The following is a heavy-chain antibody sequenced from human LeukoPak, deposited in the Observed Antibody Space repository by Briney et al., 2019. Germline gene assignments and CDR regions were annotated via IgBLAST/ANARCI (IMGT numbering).Heavy chain of an antibody. J-gene: IGHJ4*02. D-gene: IGHD3-22*01. Sequence: GGSLRLSCAVSGFTFSSYWMNWVRQVPGKGLVWVSHINTFGTTATYADSVKGRFTISRDNANNTLYLQMNSLRVEDTAVYYCAKVYSSGFDYWGQGTLVTVSS. CDR1: GFTFSSYW. CDR2: INTFGTTA. V-gene: IGHV3-74*01. CDR3: AKVYSSGFDY.